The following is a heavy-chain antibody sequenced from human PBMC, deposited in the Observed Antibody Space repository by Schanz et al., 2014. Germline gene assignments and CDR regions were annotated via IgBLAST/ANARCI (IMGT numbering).Heavy chain of an antibody. Sequence: QVQVVQSGAEVKKPGASVTVSCKASGGTFSTYPINWLRQAPGQGLEWMGRIIPIHGIVNYAQRFQDRVRITADKSTSTAYMELSSLRSDDTAVYYCARGGGPEDVFDIWGQGTILTVSS. D-gene: IGHD5-12*01. J-gene: IGHJ3*02. CDR1: GGTFSTYP. V-gene: IGHV1-69*04. CDR3: ARGGGPEDVFDI. CDR2: IIPIHGIV.